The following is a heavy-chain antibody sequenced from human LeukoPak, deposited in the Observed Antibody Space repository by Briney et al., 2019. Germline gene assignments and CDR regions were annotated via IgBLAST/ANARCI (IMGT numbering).Heavy chain of an antibody. J-gene: IGHJ4*02. CDR3: ARDHESDGYPTSDC. CDR1: GFTFSSYA. CDR2: ISYDGSNK. D-gene: IGHD3-22*01. V-gene: IGHV3-30*01. Sequence: PGRSLRLSCAASGFTFSSYAMHWVRQAPGKGLEWVAVISYDGSNKYYADSVKGRFTISRDNSKNTLYLQMNSLRAEDTAVYYCARDHESDGYPTSDCWGQGTLVTVSS.